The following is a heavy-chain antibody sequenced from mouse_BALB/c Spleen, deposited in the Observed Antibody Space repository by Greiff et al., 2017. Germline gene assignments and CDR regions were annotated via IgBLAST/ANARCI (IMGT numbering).Heavy chain of an antibody. CDR1: GFNIKDTY. CDR3: ASTMITTVYAMDY. D-gene: IGHD2-4*01. J-gene: IGHJ4*01. V-gene: IGHV14-3*02. Sequence: VQLQQSGAELVKPGASVKLSCTASGFNIKDTYMHWVKQRPEQGLEWIGRIDPANGNTKYDPKFQGKATITADTSSNTAYLQLSSLTSEDTAVYYCASTMITTVYAMDYWGQGTSVTVSS. CDR2: IDPANGNT.